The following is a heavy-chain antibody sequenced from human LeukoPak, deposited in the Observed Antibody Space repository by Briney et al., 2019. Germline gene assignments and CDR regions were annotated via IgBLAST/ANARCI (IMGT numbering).Heavy chain of an antibody. CDR2: ISSSGSTI. D-gene: IGHD3-10*01. Sequence: GGSLRLSCAASGFTFSSYEMNWVRQAPGKGLEWVSYISSSGSTIYYADSAKGRFTISRDNAKNSLYLQMNSLRAEDTAVYYCARSYYYGIYYFDHWGQGTLVTVSS. CDR1: GFTFSSYE. V-gene: IGHV3-48*03. CDR3: ARSYYYGIYYFDH. J-gene: IGHJ4*02.